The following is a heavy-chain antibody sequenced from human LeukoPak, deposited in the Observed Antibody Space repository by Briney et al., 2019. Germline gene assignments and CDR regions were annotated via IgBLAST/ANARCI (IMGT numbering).Heavy chain of an antibody. CDR2: IRGLGLSA. J-gene: IGHJ4*02. CDR1: GFTFSSYA. CDR3: VRDTNWGFDQ. V-gene: IGHV3-23*01. Sequence: GGSLRLSCAASGFTFSSYAMTWVRQAPGKGLEWVSPIRGLGLSAYYADSVKGRFTLSRDNDRNALYLQMNSLRDEDTAVYYCVRDTNWGFDQWGQGTLVTVSS. D-gene: IGHD7-27*01.